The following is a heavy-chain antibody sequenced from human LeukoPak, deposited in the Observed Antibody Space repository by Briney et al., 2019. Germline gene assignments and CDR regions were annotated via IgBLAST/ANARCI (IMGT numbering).Heavy chain of an antibody. CDR3: ASLLGFCSGGSCWPGY. V-gene: IGHV4-30-2*01. Sequence: PSQTLSLTCTVSGGSISSGGYYWSWIRQPPGKGLEWIGYIYHSESTYYNPSLKSRVTISVDTSKNQFSLKLSSLTAADTAVYYCASLLGFCSGGSCWPGYWGQGTLVTVSS. D-gene: IGHD2-15*01. J-gene: IGHJ4*02. CDR2: IYHSEST. CDR1: GGSISSGGYY.